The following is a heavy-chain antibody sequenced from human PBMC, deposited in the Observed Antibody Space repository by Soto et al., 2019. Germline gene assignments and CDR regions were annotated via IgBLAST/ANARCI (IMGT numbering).Heavy chain of an antibody. CDR3: ARNSILYCSSSSCYAMDG. Sequence: GEALQISCRGSGYSFPSYWISWVRQMPGKGLEWMGRIDPSDSYTNYSPSFQGHVTISADKSISTAYLQWSSLKASDTAMYYCARNSILYCSSSSCYAMDGCGQGSTVIGS. J-gene: IGHJ6*02. CDR1: GYSFPSYW. V-gene: IGHV5-10-1*01. CDR2: IDPSDSYT. D-gene: IGHD6-6*01.